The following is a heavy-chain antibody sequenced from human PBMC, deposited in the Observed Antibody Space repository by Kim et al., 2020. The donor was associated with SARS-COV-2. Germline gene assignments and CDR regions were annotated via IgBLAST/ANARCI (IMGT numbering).Heavy chain of an antibody. D-gene: IGHD3-10*01. CDR1: GYSFTSYW. CDR2: IYPGDSDT. V-gene: IGHV5-51*01. J-gene: IGHJ4*02. CDR3: ARQEYYYGSGTYGLAPDY. Sequence: GESLQISCKGSGYSFTSYWIGWVRQMPGKGLEWMGIIYPGDSDTRYSPSFQGQVTISADKSISTAYLQWSSLKASDTAMYYCARQEYYYGSGTYGLAPDYWGQGTLVTVSS.